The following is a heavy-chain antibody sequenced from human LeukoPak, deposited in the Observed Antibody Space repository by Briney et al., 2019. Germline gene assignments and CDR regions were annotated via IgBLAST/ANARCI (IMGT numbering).Heavy chain of an antibody. Sequence: ASVKVSCKASGGTFSSYTISWVRQAPGQGLEWMGRIIPILGIANYAQKFQGRVTITADKSTSTAYMELSSLRSEDTAVYYCARGPRSSSSSKLFDYWGQGTLVTVSS. CDR2: IIPILGIA. CDR3: ARGPRSSSSSKLFDY. V-gene: IGHV1-69*02. CDR1: GGTFSSYT. D-gene: IGHD6-6*01. J-gene: IGHJ4*02.